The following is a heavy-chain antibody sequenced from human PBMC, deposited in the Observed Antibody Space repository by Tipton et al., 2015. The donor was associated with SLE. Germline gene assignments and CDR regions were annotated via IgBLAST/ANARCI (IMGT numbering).Heavy chain of an antibody. Sequence: SLRLSCAASGFTFSSYGMPWVRQAPGKGLEWVASIWYDESRKYFADSVKGRFTISRDNSKNTLYLQMNSLRAEDTAVYYCAKDVDSSGYEYCDFWGQGPLVTVSS. CDR2: IWYDESRK. V-gene: IGHV3-33*06. CDR3: AKDVDSSGYEYCDF. D-gene: IGHD3-22*01. J-gene: IGHJ4*02. CDR1: GFTFSSYG.